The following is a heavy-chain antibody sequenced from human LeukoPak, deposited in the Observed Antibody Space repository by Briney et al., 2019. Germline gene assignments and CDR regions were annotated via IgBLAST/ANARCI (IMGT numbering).Heavy chain of an antibody. CDR3: ARGRSTHKY. V-gene: IGHV4-31*03. CDR2: INYSGST. Sequence: PSQTLSLTCTVSGGSISSGGYYWSWIRQHPGEGLEWIGYINYSGSTYYNPSLKSRLTISVDTSKNQFSLRLTSVTVADTAVYYCARGRSTHKYWGQGALVTVSS. D-gene: IGHD3-3*01. CDR1: GGSISSGGYY. J-gene: IGHJ4*02.